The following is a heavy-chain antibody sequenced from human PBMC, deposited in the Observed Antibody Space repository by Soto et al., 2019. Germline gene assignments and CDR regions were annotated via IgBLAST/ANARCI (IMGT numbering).Heavy chain of an antibody. CDR2: TYYRSKWIS. CDR3: PIDPQDFNSGFDF. D-gene: IGHD1-26*01. V-gene: IGHV6-1*01. Sequence: SQTLSLTYAISMDSVSNNRATWNWIRQSPSGGLEWLGRTYYRSKWISDYAMSVKGRISINPDTSKNLVSLHLNFVTPEDTAVYYCPIDPQDFNSGFDFWGQGTPVTVSS. J-gene: IGHJ4*02. CDR1: MDSVSNNRAT.